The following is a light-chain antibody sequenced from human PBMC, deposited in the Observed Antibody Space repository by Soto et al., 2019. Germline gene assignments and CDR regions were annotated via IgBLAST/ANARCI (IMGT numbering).Light chain of an antibody. CDR2: EDI. J-gene: IGLJ1*01. V-gene: IGLV2-23*01. Sequence: QSALTQPASVSGSPGQSITISCTGTSSDVGSYSLLSWYQHHPGKPPKLIIYEDIKGPSGVSNRFSGSKSGNTASLRISGLQAEDEADYYCYTYAGGSTYLFGTGTKVTVL. CDR1: SSDVGSYSL. CDR3: YTYAGGSTYL.